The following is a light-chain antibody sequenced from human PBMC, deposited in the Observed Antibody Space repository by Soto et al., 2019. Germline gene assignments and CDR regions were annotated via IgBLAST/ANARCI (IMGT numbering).Light chain of an antibody. Sequence: DIRLTQSPSTVSASVGDRVTITCRASQSINTWLAWYQQKPWKAPRVLIYDASSLQSGVPSRFSGSGSGTEFTLTISSLEPDDFATYYCQQYDGHFGQGTKLEIK. V-gene: IGKV1-5*01. CDR1: QSINTW. CDR3: QQYDGH. J-gene: IGKJ2*01. CDR2: DAS.